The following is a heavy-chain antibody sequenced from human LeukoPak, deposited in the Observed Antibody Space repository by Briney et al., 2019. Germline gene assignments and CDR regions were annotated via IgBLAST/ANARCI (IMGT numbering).Heavy chain of an antibody. CDR2: IRSKAYGGTT. Sequence: GGSLRLSCTASGFTFGDYAMSWFRQAPGKGLEWVGFIRSKAYGGTTEYAASVKGRFTISRDDSKSIAYLQMNSLKTEDTAVYYCTREEDSSVFPSDYWGQGTLVTVSS. V-gene: IGHV3-49*03. D-gene: IGHD6-19*01. CDR3: TREEDSSVFPSDY. J-gene: IGHJ4*02. CDR1: GFTFGDYA.